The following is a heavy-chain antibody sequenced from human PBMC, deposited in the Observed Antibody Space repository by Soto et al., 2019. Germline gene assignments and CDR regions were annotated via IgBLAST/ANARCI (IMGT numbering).Heavy chain of an antibody. CDR1: GGSLSSGGYY. Sequence: QVQLQESGPGLVKPSQTLSLSCTVSGGSLSSGGYYWSWIRQHPGKGLAWIGFIYYSGRTYYNPSLKSRVTISVYTSQNQFSLKLSSVTAADTAVYYCARDTQRGYSGYFDSWGQGTLVTVSS. J-gene: IGHJ4*02. CDR2: IYYSGRT. V-gene: IGHV4-31*03. CDR3: ARDTQRGYSGYFDS. D-gene: IGHD5-12*01.